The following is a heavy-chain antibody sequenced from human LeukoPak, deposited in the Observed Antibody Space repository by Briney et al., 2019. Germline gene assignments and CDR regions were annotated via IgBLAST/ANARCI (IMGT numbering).Heavy chain of an antibody. CDR1: GFRFGDYW. Sequence: GGSLRLSCAASGFRFGDYWMTWARHIPGKGLEWVANIKQGGAEKHYAESVEGRFIISRDNAKNSLYLEMDSLKVEDTAVYYCARVGAWDLQRVFKYWGQGTLVNVSS. CDR3: ARVGAWDLQRVFKY. D-gene: IGHD1-26*01. CDR2: IKQGGAEK. V-gene: IGHV3-7*01. J-gene: IGHJ4*02.